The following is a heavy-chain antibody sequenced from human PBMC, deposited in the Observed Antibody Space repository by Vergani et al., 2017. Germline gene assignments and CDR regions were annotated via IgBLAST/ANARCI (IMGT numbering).Heavy chain of an antibody. D-gene: IGHD5-18*01. Sequence: QVQLQESGPGLVKPSETLSLTCTVSGYSISSGYYWGWIRQPPGKGLEWIGSIYHSVSTYYNPSLKSRVTISVDTYKNQFSLKLSSVTAADTAVYYCARVPGYSYGYAVDYWGQGTLVTVSS. CDR2: IYHSVST. CDR3: ARVPGYSYGYAVDY. CDR1: GYSISSGYY. V-gene: IGHV4-38-2*02. J-gene: IGHJ4*02.